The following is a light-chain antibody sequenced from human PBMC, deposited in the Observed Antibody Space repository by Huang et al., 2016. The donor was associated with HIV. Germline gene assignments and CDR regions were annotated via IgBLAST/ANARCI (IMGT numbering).Light chain of an antibody. V-gene: IGKV3-15*01. Sequence: EIVLTQSPTTLSVSPGEGATLACRASPSVSTNVAWYQQKPGQSPRLLIYGASTRATGIPARFSGSGSGTEFTLTISSLQSEDFAVYYCQQYEDWPPALTFGGGTKVEIK. CDR2: GAS. J-gene: IGKJ4*01. CDR3: QQYEDWPPALT. CDR1: PSVSTN.